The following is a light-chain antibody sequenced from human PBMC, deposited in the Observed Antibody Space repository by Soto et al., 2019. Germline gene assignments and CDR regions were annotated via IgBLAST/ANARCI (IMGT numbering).Light chain of an antibody. Sequence: DIQMTQSPSTLSASVGDRVTITCRASQSISSWLAWYQQKPGKAPKLLIYKASSLESGVPSRFSGSGSGTEFTLTISSLLPDDFATYYCQQYNSYSAFGQGTKVKIK. V-gene: IGKV1-5*03. CDR2: KAS. CDR1: QSISSW. CDR3: QQYNSYSA. J-gene: IGKJ1*01.